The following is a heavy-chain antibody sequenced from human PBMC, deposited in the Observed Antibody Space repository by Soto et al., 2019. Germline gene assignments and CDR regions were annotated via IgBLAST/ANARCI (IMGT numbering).Heavy chain of an antibody. D-gene: IGHD1-1*01. CDR1: GGSISSGDYY. CDR3: ARVNWQRYYYGMDV. CDR2: IYYSGST. Sequence: QVQLQESGPGLVKPSQTLSLTCTVSGGSISSGDYYWSWIRQPPGKGLEWIGYIYYSGSTYYNPSRKSRITISVDPSKHQFSLKLSSVTAADTAVYYCARVNWQRYYYGMDVWGQGTTVTVSS. V-gene: IGHV4-30-4*01. J-gene: IGHJ6*02.